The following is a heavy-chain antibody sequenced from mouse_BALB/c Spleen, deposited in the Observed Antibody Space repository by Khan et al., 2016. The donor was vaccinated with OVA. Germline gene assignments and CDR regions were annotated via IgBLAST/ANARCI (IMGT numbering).Heavy chain of an antibody. Sequence: EVQLVELGPGLVKPSQSLSLTCTVTGYSITTDYAWNWIRQFPGNKLEWMGFISYSGNTKYNPSLKSRISITRDTSKNQFFLQLKSVTTEDTARYYCARVYGGDFDYWGQGTTLTVSS. CDR3: ARVYGGDFDY. CDR2: ISYSGNT. CDR1: GYSITTDYA. V-gene: IGHV3-2*02. D-gene: IGHD1-1*01. J-gene: IGHJ2*01.